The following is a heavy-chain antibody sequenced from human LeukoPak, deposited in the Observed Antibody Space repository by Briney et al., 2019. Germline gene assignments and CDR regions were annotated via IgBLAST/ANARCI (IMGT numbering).Heavy chain of an antibody. CDR2: IYYSGST. J-gene: IGHJ4*02. D-gene: IGHD3-22*01. Sequence: SETLSLTCTVSGGSISSSSYYWGWIRQPPGKGLEWIGSIYYSGSTYYNPSLKSRVTISVDTSKNQFSLKLSSVTAADTAVYYCARVLTMIHKPGFDYWGQGTLVTVSS. CDR3: ARVLTMIHKPGFDY. CDR1: GGSISSSSYY. V-gene: IGHV4-39*07.